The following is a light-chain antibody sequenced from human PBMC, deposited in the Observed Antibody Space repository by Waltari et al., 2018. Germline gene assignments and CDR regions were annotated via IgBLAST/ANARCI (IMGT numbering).Light chain of an antibody. Sequence: QSVLTQPPSVSAAPGQKVTISCSGSSSNIGNNYVSWYQQLPGKAPKLMIYEVTNRPSGISSRFSGSKSGNTASLTISGLQAEDEADYYCSSYTSRSISWVFGTGTKVTVL. V-gene: IGLV2-14*01. J-gene: IGLJ1*01. CDR2: EVT. CDR1: SSNIGNNY. CDR3: SSYTSRSISWV.